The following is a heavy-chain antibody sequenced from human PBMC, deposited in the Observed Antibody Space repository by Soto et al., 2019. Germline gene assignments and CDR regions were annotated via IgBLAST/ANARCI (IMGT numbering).Heavy chain of an antibody. J-gene: IGHJ3*02. CDR3: AKSLSDSRGYDAFDI. V-gene: IGHV3-30*18. CDR2: ISSYGSNK. Sequence: QVQLVESGGGVVQPGRSLRLSCAPSTFTFSSYGMHWVRQAPGKGLSWVALISSYGSNKHYGDSVKGRFSISRDNSKNTLYLQMNSMRDEGTAVYHCAKSLSDSRGYDAFDIWGQGTMVTVSS. D-gene: IGHD3-22*01. CDR1: TFTFSSYG.